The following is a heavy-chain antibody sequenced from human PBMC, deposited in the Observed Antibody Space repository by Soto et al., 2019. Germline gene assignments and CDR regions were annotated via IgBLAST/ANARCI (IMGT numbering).Heavy chain of an antibody. J-gene: IGHJ3*02. CDR1: GFIFTSYA. D-gene: IGHD2-21*01. CDR2: ISGSASST. V-gene: IGHV3-23*01. Sequence: EVQMLESGGGLVQPGGALRLSCAASGFIFTSYAMSWFRQAPGKRLEWVSGISGSASSTYYADSVKGRFTISRDKSNNTRYGQMSSLRNENTAIYDCVRDIRASASQGDCDMRGQGTMVTVST. CDR3: VRDIRASASQGDCDM.